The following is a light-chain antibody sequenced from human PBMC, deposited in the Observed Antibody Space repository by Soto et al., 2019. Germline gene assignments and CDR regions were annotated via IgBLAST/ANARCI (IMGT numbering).Light chain of an antibody. V-gene: IGKV3-15*01. CDR3: QEYNTWPWT. J-gene: IGKJ1*01. CDR2: GAS. Sequence: ETVMTQSPARLSVSPGERATLSCRASQSVNSNLAWYQQKLGQAPRVLIYGASTRATGIPARFSGSGSGTEFILTISSLQSEDFALYYCQEYNTWPWTFGQGTKVEIK. CDR1: QSVNSN.